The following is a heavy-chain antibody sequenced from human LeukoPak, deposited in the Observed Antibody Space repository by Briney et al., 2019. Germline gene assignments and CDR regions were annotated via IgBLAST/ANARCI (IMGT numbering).Heavy chain of an antibody. CDR2: ISYDGSNK. J-gene: IGHJ4*02. D-gene: IGHD3-10*01. CDR3: AKDRAYYASGSIIDY. V-gene: IGHV3-30*18. Sequence: GGSLRLSCAASGFTFSSYGMHWVRQAPGKGLEWVAVISYDGSNKYYADSVKGRFTISRDNSKNTLYLQMNSLRAEDTAVYYCAKDRAYYASGSIIDYWGQGTLVTVSS. CDR1: GFTFSSYG.